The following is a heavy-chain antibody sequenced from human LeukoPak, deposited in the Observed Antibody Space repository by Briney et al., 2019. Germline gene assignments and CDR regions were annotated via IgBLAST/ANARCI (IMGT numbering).Heavy chain of an antibody. V-gene: IGHV1-69*06. CDR3: ASGYYDYVWGSYPLDH. CDR1: GGTFSSYA. J-gene: IGHJ4*02. Sequence: ASVKVSCKASGGTFSSYAISWVRQAPGQGLEWMGGIIPIFGTANYAQKFQGRVTITADKSTSTAYMELSSLRSEDTAVYYCASGYYDYVWGSYPLDHWGQGTLVTVSS. CDR2: IIPIFGTA. D-gene: IGHD3-16*02.